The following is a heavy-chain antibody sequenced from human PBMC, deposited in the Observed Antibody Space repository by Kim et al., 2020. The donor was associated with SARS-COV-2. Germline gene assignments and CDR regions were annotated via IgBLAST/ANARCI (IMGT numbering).Heavy chain of an antibody. V-gene: IGHV3-30*02. CDR3: AKPIIYRDAFDI. J-gene: IGHJ3*02. Sequence: ADSVKGRFTISRDNSNSKRYLRMNSLRAEDTAVDYCAKPIIYRDAFDIWGQGTMVTVSS.